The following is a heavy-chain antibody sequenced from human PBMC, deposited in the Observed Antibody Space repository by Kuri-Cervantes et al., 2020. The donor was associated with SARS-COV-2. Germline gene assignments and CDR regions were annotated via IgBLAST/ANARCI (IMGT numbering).Heavy chain of an antibody. V-gene: IGHV4-39*01. J-gene: IGHJ4*02. Sequence: GSLRLSCTVSGGSISSSSYYWGWIRQPPEKGLEWIGSIYYSGSTYYNPSLKSRVTISVDTSKNQFSLKLSSVTAADTAVYYCARRSTSITIFGVVNINPFDYWGQGTLVTVSS. CDR2: IYYSGST. CDR3: ARRSTSITIFGVVNINPFDY. D-gene: IGHD3-3*01. CDR1: GGSISSSSYY.